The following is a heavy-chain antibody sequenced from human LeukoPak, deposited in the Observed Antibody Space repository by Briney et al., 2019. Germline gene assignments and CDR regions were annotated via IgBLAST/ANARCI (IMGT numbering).Heavy chain of an antibody. CDR2: INPSGGST. V-gene: IGHV1-46*01. Sequence: ASVKVSCKASGYTFTSYYMHWVPQAPGQGLEWMGIINPSGGSTSYAQKFQGRVTMTRDTSTSTVYMELSSLRSGDTAVYYCARVHSSGSYLIVPYFDYLVQETLVTHSS. CDR1: GYTFTSYY. D-gene: IGHD3-10*01. CDR3: ARVHSSGSYLIVPYFDY. J-gene: IGHJ4*02.